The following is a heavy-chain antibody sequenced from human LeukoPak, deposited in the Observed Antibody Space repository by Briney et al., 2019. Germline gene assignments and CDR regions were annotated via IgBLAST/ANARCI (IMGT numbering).Heavy chain of an antibody. J-gene: IGHJ4*02. Sequence: GGSLRLSCAASGLTFSSYSMNWVRQAPGKGLEWVSSISSSSYIYYADSVKGRFTISRDNAKNSLYLQMNSLRAEDTAVYYCARVSGLLWFGELLEDPSAFDYWGQGTLVTVSS. D-gene: IGHD3-10*01. V-gene: IGHV3-21*01. CDR3: ARVSGLLWFGELLEDPSAFDY. CDR1: GLTFSSYS. CDR2: ISSSSYI.